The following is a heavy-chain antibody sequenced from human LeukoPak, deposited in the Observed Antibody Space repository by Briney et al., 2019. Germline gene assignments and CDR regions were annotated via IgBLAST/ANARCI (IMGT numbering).Heavy chain of an antibody. V-gene: IGHV4-59*01. D-gene: IGHD6-13*01. CDR2: IYYTGST. CDR1: GGSISNYY. CDR3: ARNLIPEQLVLNF. Sequence: SEALSLTCTVSGGSISNYYWNWIRQPPGKGLEWIGYIYYTGSTNYNPSLKSRVTMSVDTSKNQFSLNLRSVTPEDTAVYYCARNLIPEQLVLNFWGQGTLVTVSS. J-gene: IGHJ4*02.